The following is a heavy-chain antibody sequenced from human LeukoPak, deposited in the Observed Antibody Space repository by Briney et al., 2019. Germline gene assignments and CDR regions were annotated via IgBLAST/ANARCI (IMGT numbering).Heavy chain of an antibody. CDR1: GFTFSNYY. V-gene: IGHV3-11*04. Sequence: GRSLRLSCAASGFTFSNYYMSWIRQAPGTGLEWVSYIRSSGSIKIYANSVRGRFTISRDNAKNSLYLQMNSLRAEDTAVYYCARAHCSSSSCYEFDYWGQGTLVTVSS. CDR3: ARAHCSSSSCYEFDY. J-gene: IGHJ4*02. CDR2: IRSSGSIK. D-gene: IGHD2-2*01.